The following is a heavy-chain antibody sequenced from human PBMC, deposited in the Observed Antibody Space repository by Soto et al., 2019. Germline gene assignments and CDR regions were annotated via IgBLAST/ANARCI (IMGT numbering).Heavy chain of an antibody. V-gene: IGHV4-30-4*01. CDR1: GGSISSGDYY. D-gene: IGHD3-10*01. Sequence: SETLSLTCTVSGGSISSGDYYWSWIRQPPGKGLEWIGYIYYSGSTYYNPSLKSRVTISVDTSKNQFSLKLSSVTAADTAVYYCARGVWFGELRKFDPWGQGTLVTVSS. CDR2: IYYSGST. CDR3: ARGVWFGELRKFDP. J-gene: IGHJ5*02.